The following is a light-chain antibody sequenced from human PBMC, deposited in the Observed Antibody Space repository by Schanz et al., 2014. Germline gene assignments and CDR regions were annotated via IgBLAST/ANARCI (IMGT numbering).Light chain of an antibody. CDR1: SSDVGGYNY. CDR3: CSYAGSEV. J-gene: IGLJ3*02. Sequence: QSVLTQPRSVSGSPGQSVTISCTGTSSDVGGYNYVSWYQQHPGKAPKLIIYDVNQRPSGVPDRFSGSKSGNTASLTISGLQAEDEADYYCCSYAGSEVFGGGTKVTVL. V-gene: IGLV2-11*01. CDR2: DVN.